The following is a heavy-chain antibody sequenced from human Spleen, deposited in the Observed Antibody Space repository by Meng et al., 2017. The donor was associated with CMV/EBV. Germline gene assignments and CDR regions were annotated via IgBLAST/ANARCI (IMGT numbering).Heavy chain of an antibody. D-gene: IGHD2-21*01. J-gene: IGHJ4*02. CDR2: LHHSGSA. Sequence: QRRHSLPGRLPPSPPLSLSSPFSPLSLVPLNYFSSCLLPPPLLFLQLLVYLHHSGSAYYNPSLKSRVSISVDTSKNQFSLNLNSMTAADTAVYYCASFDHIPRRSYFDYWGQGTLVTVSS. CDR3: ASFDHIPRRSYFDY. V-gene: IGHV4-30-4*01. CDR1: PLSLVPLNYF.